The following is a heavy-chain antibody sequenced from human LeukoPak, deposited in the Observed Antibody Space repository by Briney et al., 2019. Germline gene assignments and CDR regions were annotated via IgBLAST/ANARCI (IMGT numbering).Heavy chain of an antibody. J-gene: IGHJ6*02. CDR2: IYTSGST. D-gene: IGHD4-17*01. Sequence: PSETLSLTCTVSGGSISSYYWSWIRQPAGKGLEWIGRIYTSGSTNYNPSLKSRVTMSVDTSKNQFSLKLSSVTAADTAVYYCAISTHDYSDPTAYYYGMDVWGQGTTVTVSS. CDR3: AISTHDYSDPTAYYYGMDV. CDR1: GGSISSYY. V-gene: IGHV4-4*07.